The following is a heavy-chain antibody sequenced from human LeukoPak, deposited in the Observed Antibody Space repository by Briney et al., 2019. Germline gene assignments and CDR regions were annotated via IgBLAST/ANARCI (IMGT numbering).Heavy chain of an antibody. J-gene: IGHJ3*02. CDR3: AAGTPNIVAHDAFDI. CDR2: IVVGSGNT. V-gene: IGHV1-58*02. Sequence: GASVKVSCKASGFTFTSSAMQWVRQARGQRLKWIGWIVVGSGNTNYAQKFQERVTITRDMSTSTAYMELSSLRSEDTAVYYCAAGTPNIVAHDAFDIWGQGTMVTVSS. CDR1: GFTFTSSA. D-gene: IGHD5-12*01.